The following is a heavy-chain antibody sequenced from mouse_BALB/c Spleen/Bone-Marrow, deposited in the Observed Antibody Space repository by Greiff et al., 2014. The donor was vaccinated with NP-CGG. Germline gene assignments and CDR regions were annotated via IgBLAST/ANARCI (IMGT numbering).Heavy chain of an antibody. CDR1: GFSLSRYN. CDR2: ICGGGNT. D-gene: IGHD1-1*01. V-gene: IGHV2-6-4*01. J-gene: IGHJ4*01. Sequence: VKLMESGPGQVTPSQSLSITCTVSGFSLSRYNVHWVRQPPGKGLEWLGVICGGGNTDYNSGLKSRLSNSKDNSKSQVFLKMNSLQTDDTAMYYCARFITTGAMDYWGQGTSVTVSS. CDR3: ARFITTGAMDY.